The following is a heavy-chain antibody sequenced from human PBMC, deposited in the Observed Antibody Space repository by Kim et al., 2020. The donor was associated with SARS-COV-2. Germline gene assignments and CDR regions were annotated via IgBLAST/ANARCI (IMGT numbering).Heavy chain of an antibody. CDR1: GFTFSSYS. CDR2: ISSSSSYI. D-gene: IGHD1-20*01. J-gene: IGHJ6*02. CDR3: ASLYNWNYYGMDV. V-gene: IGHV3-21*01. Sequence: GGSLRLSCAASGFTFSSYSMNWVRQAPGKGLEWVSSISSSSSYIYYADSVKGRFTISRDNAKNSLYLQMNSLRAEDTAVYYCASLYNWNYYGMDVWGQGTTVTVSS.